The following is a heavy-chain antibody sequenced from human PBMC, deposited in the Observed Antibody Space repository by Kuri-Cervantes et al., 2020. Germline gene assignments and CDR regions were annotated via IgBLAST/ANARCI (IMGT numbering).Heavy chain of an antibody. CDR1: GYTFTNYG. V-gene: IGHV1-18*04. CDR2: ISPYNGNT. D-gene: IGHD2-2*01. J-gene: IGHJ6*02. Sequence: ASVKVFCKASGYTFTNYGVTWVRQAPGQGLEWMGWISPYNGNTNYAQKLQGRVTMTTDTSTRTANMELRGLRFDDTAVYYCARGADIVVVPATPDYYYYGLDVWGQGTTVTVSS. CDR3: ARGADIVVVPATPDYYYYGLDV.